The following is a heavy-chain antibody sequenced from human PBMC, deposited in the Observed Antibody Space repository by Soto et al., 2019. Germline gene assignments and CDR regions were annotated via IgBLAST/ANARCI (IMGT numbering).Heavy chain of an antibody. V-gene: IGHV4-59*01. CDR3: AREGVKGSRGNYYYYYGMDV. J-gene: IGHJ6*02. Sequence: SETLSLTCTVSGGSISSYYWSRIRQPPGKGLEWIGYIYYSGGTNYNPSLKSRVTISVDTSKNQFSLKLSSVTAADTAVYYCAREGVKGSRGNYYYYYGMDVWGQGTTVTVSS. D-gene: IGHD1-26*01. CDR2: IYYSGGT. CDR1: GGSISSYY.